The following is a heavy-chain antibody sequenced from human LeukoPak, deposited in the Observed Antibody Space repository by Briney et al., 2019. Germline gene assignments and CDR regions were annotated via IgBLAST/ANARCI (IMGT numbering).Heavy chain of an antibody. CDR2: MNPNSGNT. CDR1: GYTFTSYD. D-gene: IGHD3-10*01. V-gene: IGHV1-8*01. CDR3: ARTTGSYIYYYYGMDV. Sequence: ASVEVSCKASGYTFTSYDINWVRHATGQGLEWMGGMNPNSGNTGYAQKFQGRVTMTRNTSIRTAYMELSSLRSEDTAVYYCARTTGSYIYYYYGMDVWGQGTTVTVSS. J-gene: IGHJ6*02.